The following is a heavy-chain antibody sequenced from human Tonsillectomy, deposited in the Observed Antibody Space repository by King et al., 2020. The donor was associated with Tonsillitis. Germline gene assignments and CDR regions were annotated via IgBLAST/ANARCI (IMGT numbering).Heavy chain of an antibody. CDR2: LYYSGST. V-gene: IGHV4-59*01. CDR3: ARGHIVVVEAFDI. Sequence: QLQESGPGLVKPSETLSLTCTVSCGSISSYYWSWIRQPPGKELEWLGYLYYSGSTNYNPSLTSRVTISVDTSKNRFSLKLSSVPAADTAVYYCARGHIVVVEAFDIWGQGTMVTVSS. CDR1: CGSISSYY. D-gene: IGHD2-21*01. J-gene: IGHJ3*02.